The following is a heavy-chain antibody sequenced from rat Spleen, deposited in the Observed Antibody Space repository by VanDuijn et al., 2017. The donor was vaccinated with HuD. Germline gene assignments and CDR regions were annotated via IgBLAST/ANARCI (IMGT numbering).Heavy chain of an antibody. J-gene: IGHJ3*01. CDR1: GFTFNNYW. D-gene: IGHD1-6*01. V-gene: IGHV5-31*01. CDR3: TNYAEYVDYGYRHWFAY. Sequence: EVQLVESGGGLVQPGGSLKLSCVASGFTFNNYWMTWIRQAPGKGLEWVASISPSGGSTYYRDSVKGRFTISRDNAKSTLYLQMDSLRSEDTATYCCTNYAEYVDYGYRHWFAYWGQGTLVTVSS. CDR2: ISPSGGST.